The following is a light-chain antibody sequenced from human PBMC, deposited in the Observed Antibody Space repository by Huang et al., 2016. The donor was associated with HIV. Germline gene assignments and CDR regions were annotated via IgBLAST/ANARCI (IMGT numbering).Light chain of an antibody. CDR3: QQYYSKPLT. CDR1: QTISYNKNY. CDR2: WAS. V-gene: IGKV4-1*01. Sequence: DIVMTQSPDSLAVSLGERATINCKSSQTISYNKNYLAWYQQKPGQSPKLLIYWASTRESGVPDRFIGSGSGTDFTLTISSLQAEDVAVYYCQQYYSKPLTFGGGTKVEIK. J-gene: IGKJ4*01.